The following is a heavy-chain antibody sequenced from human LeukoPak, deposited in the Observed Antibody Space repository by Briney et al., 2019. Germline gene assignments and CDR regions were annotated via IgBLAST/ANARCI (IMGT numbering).Heavy chain of an antibody. J-gene: IGHJ4*02. CDR2: IYHSGST. CDR1: GYSISSGYY. Sequence: PSETLSLTCTVSGYSISSGYYWGWIRQPPGKGLEWIGSIYHSGSTYYNPSLKSRVTISVDTSKNQFSLKLSSVTAADTAVYYCARDDAAYWGQGTLVTVSS. V-gene: IGHV4-38-2*02. D-gene: IGHD2-2*01. CDR3: ARDDAAY.